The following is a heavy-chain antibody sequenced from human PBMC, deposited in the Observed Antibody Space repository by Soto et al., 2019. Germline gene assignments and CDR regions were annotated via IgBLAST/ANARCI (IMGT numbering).Heavy chain of an antibody. CDR2: INPNGGYT. V-gene: IGHV1-46*01. Sequence: QVQLVQSGAEVKKPGASVKVSCKTSGYDFFKYNMHWVRQAPGQGLEWMGVINPNGGYTRHAQKFQGRVIMTRDTSSKIVYMELSGLTSADTAMYYCTRADSDVVILPDVRPWFDLWGQGALVTVSS. CDR1: GYDFFKYN. D-gene: IGHD2-21*02. CDR3: TRADSDVVILPDVRPWFDL. J-gene: IGHJ4*02.